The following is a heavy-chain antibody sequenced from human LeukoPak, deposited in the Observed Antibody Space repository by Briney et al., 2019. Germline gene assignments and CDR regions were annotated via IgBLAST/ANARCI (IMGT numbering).Heavy chain of an antibody. V-gene: IGHV3-23*01. J-gene: IGHJ4*02. CDR1: GFTFSTYA. D-gene: IGHD2-2*01. CDR2: ISSHSDNI. Sequence: GGSLRLSCAASGFTFSTYAMSWVRQGPGKGLEWVSHISSHSDNIYYADSVRGRFTISRDNSENTLYLQMNSLRAEDTAVYYCAKGGPAPYIVVVPAAILDYFDYWGQGTLVTVSS. CDR3: AKGGPAPYIVVVPAAILDYFDY.